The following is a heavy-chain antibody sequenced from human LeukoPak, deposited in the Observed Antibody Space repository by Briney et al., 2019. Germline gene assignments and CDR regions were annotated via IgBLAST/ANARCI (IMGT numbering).Heavy chain of an antibody. J-gene: IGHJ4*02. CDR1: GFTFSSYA. D-gene: IGHD3-9*01. CDR2: ISGSGGST. Sequence: GGSLRLSCAASGFTFSSYAMSWVRQAPGKGLEWVSAISGSGGSTYYADSVKGRFTISRDNSKNTLYLQMNSPRAEDTAVYYCAITSDVRYFDWLSGYWGQGTLVTVSS. V-gene: IGHV3-23*01. CDR3: AITSDVRYFDWLSGY.